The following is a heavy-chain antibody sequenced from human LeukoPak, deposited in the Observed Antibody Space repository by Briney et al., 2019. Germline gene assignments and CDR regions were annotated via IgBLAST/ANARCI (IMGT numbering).Heavy chain of an antibody. D-gene: IGHD3-9*01. CDR1: GFSFATYG. V-gene: IGHV3-30*02. CDR3: AKKSPGYDY. J-gene: IGHJ4*02. Sequence: GGSLRLSCAASGFSFATYGMHWVRQAPGKDLEWVAFIRYDGIDQFYADSVKGRFTISRDNSKNTLYLQMNSLRAEDTAVYYCAKKSPGYDYWGQGTLVTVSS. CDR2: IRYDGIDQ.